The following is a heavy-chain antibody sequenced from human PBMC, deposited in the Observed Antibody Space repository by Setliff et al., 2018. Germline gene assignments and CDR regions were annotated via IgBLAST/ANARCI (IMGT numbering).Heavy chain of an antibody. CDR1: GFNFRNAW. Sequence: GGSLRLSCVVSGFNFRNAWMSWVRQAPGKGLEWVGRIKSIDEGGTTDYPAPVKDRFTISRDDSKNTVYLQMNSLKADDTAVYYCALAYCRSTTCHPLYYWGQGTLVTVSS. CDR2: IKSIDEGGTT. J-gene: IGHJ4*02. D-gene: IGHD2-2*01. V-gene: IGHV3-15*01. CDR3: ALAYCRSTTCHPLYY.